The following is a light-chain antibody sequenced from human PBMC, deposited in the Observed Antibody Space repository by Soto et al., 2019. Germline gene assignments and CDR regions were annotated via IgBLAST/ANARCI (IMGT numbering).Light chain of an antibody. CDR3: MQNTHWPPRT. Sequence: DVVMTQSPLSLPVTLGQPASISCRSSQSLVYSDGNAYLNWFQQRPGQSPRRLIYKVSNRDSGVPDRFSGSGSGTNFPLKISRVEAEDVGVYYCMQNTHWPPRTFGQGTKGEI. CDR1: QSLVYSDGNAY. V-gene: IGKV2-30*01. CDR2: KVS. J-gene: IGKJ1*01.